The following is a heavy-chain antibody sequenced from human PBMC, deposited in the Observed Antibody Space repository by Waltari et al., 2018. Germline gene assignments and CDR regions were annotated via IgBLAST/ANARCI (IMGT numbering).Heavy chain of an antibody. CDR3: ATSNSGGRRGFDY. D-gene: IGHD2-15*01. CDR2: FKPEVGEI. J-gene: IGHJ4*03. Sequence: QVQLEQSGAAVKKPGASMKVSGKVSGYALSELSMHWVRQAPGEGLEWMGGFKPEVGEITYEQYFRGRVSMTEDTSTETVYMDLSSLRSEDTAVYYCATSNSGGRRGFDYWGQGTMVTVSS. CDR1: GYALSELS. V-gene: IGHV1-24*01.